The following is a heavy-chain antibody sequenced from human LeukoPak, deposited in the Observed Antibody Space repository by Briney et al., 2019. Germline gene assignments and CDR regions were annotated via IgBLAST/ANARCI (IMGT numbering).Heavy chain of an antibody. CDR3: AKPDYGVGRGDY. CDR2: ISGSGGST. J-gene: IGHJ4*01. CDR1: GFTFSSYA. Sequence: GGSLRLSCAASGFTFSSYAMSWVRQAPGKGLEWVSAISGSGGSTCYADSVKGRFTISRDNSKNTLYLQMNSLRAEDTAVYYCAKPDYGVGRGDYWGQGTLVTVSS. V-gene: IGHV3-23*01. D-gene: IGHD4-17*01.